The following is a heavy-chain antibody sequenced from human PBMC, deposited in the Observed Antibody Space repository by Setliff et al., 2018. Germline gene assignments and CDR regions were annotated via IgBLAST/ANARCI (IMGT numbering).Heavy chain of an antibody. D-gene: IGHD6-19*01. V-gene: IGHV1-69*10. CDR2: IIPLLDVT. CDR1: GGTFSSNG. J-gene: IGHJ4*02. CDR3: AREGVGWGFDS. Sequence: KVSCKASGGTFSSNGISWVRQAPGQGLEWMGGIIPLLDVTKYAQNFQDRVTFTADKSTNTAFMEMRSLRSDDTAVYYCAREGVGWGFDSWGQGTLVTVSS.